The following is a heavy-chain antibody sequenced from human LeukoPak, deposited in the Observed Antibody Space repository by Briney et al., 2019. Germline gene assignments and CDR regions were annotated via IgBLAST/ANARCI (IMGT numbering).Heavy chain of an antibody. J-gene: IGHJ4*02. Sequence: PGGSLRLSCAASGFTFSSYAMSWVRQAPGKGLEWVSVISSGGGSTYYADSVKGRFTISRDNSKSTLYLQMDSLRAEDTAVYYCAKAGSSSGWRGIDYWGQGTLVTVSS. V-gene: IGHV3-23*01. CDR2: ISSGGGST. D-gene: IGHD6-19*01. CDR1: GFTFSSYA. CDR3: AKAGSSSGWRGIDY.